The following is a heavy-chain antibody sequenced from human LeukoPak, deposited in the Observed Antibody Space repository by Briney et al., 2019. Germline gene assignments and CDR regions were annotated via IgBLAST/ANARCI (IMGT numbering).Heavy chain of an antibody. CDR1: GFTFSSYA. J-gene: IGHJ4*02. D-gene: IGHD3-10*01. CDR3: ARDFVYGSGSQ. CDR2: ISYDGSNK. V-gene: IGHV3-30*04. Sequence: PGGSLRLSCEASGFTFSSYAMHWVRQAPGKGLEWVAVISYDGSNKYYADSVKGRFTISRDNSKNTLYLQMNSLRAEDTAVYYCARDFVYGSGSQWGQGTLVTVSS.